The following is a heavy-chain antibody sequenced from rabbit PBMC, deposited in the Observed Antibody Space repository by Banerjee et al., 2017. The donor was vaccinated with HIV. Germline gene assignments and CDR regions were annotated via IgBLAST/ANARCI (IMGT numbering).Heavy chain of an antibody. J-gene: IGHJ4*01. Sequence: QEQLEESGGDLVQPEGSLTLTCTASGFSFSSSYWICWVRQAPGKGLEWIACIYGGSGSAYYANWARGRSTIYKTSSTTVTLQMTSLTAADTATYFCARDDVGDSGHYLNLWGPGTLVTVS. CDR1: GFSFSSSYW. CDR2: IYGGSGSA. D-gene: IGHD1-1*01. CDR3: ARDDVGDSGHYLNL. V-gene: IGHV1S45*01.